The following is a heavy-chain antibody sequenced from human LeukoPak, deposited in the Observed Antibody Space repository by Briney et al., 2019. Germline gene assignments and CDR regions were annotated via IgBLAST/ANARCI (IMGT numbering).Heavy chain of an antibody. CDR2: MNPNSGNT. V-gene: IGHV1-8*02. CDR3: ARGEDIVVVVAATRGGAFDI. Sequence: ASVKVSCKASGYTFTSYDINWVRQATGQGLEWMGWMNPNSGNTGYAQKFQGGVTMTRNTSISTAYMELSSLRSEDTAVYYCARGEDIVVVVAATRGGAFDIWGQGTMVTVSS. J-gene: IGHJ3*02. D-gene: IGHD2-15*01. CDR1: GYTFTSYD.